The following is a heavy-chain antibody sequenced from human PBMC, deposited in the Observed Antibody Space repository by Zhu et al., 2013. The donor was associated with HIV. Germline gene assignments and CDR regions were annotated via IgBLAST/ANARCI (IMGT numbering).Heavy chain of an antibody. J-gene: IGHJ2*01. CDR1: GYTFTNYG. D-gene: IGHD3-3*01. CDR2: LTTNNGDT. V-gene: IGHV1-18*01. Sequence: QVQLLQSGDEVKKPGASVKVSCEASGYTFTNYGLTWLRQAPGQGFEWIGWLTTNNGDTQLGQRFQGRVTMTMDTSTSTAYMELGSLTFDDTAVYYCARAQGGGFFGVVTQRYFDLWGRGTLVTVSS. CDR3: ARAQGGGFFGVVTQRYFDL.